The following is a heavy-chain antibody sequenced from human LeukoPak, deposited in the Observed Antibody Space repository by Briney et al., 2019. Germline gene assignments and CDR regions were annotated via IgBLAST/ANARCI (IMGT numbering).Heavy chain of an antibody. J-gene: IGHJ4*02. CDR2: ISSSGSTI. CDR3: ARHLRGVRGTFDY. Sequence: PGGSLRRSCAASGFTFSSYERNWVRQAPGKGLEWVSYISSSGSTIYYADSVRGRFTISRDNAKNSLYLQMNSLRAEDTATYFCARHLRGVRGTFDYWGQGTLVTVSS. V-gene: IGHV3-48*03. CDR1: GFTFSSYE. D-gene: IGHD3-10*01.